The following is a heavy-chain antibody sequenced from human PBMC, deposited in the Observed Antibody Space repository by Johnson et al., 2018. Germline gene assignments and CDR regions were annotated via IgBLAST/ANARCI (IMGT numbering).Heavy chain of an antibody. J-gene: IGHJ6*02. V-gene: IGHV3-33*01. Sequence: QVQLVESGGGVVQPGRSLRLSCAASGFTFSSYGMHWVRQAPGKGLEWVAVIWYDGRNNYYADSVKGRFTISRDNSKNTLYLQMNSLRAEDTAVYYCARARRWGIQLYYYYYGMDVWGQGTTVTVSS. D-gene: IGHD5-18*01. CDR3: ARARRWGIQLYYYYYGMDV. CDR1: GFTFSSYG. CDR2: IWYDGRNN.